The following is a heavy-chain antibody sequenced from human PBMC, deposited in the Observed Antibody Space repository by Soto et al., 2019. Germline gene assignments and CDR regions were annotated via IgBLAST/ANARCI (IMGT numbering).Heavy chain of an antibody. V-gene: IGHV4-31*03. CDR3: ARETTVGNAFDI. Sequence: SETLSLTCTVSGGSISSGCYYWSCIRQHPGKGLEWIGYIYYSGSTYYNPSLKSRVTISVDTSKNQFSLKLSSVTAADTAVYYCARETTVGNAFDIWGQGTMVTVSS. CDR1: GGSISSGCYY. CDR2: IYYSGST. J-gene: IGHJ3*02. D-gene: IGHD4-4*01.